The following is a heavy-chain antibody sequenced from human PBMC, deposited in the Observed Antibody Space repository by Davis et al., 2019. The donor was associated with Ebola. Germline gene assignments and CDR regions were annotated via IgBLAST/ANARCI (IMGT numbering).Heavy chain of an antibody. V-gene: IGHV5-51*01. CDR1: GYSFFRYW. J-gene: IGHJ3*01. CDR3: VRRGAFDV. D-gene: IGHD3-10*01. Sequence: GESLKISCKGSGYSFFRYWIGWVRQMPGKGLEWMGIIYPGDSDTRYSPSFQGQVTISADKSINTAFLQWTSLKASDTAMYYCVRRGAFDVWGQGTMVTVSS. CDR2: IYPGDSDT.